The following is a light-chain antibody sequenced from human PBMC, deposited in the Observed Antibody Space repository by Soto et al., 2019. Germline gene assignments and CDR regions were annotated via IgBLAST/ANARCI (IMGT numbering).Light chain of an antibody. Sequence: KVTKSPCSLSASKGNRVTITCRASQSISRYLNWYQQKPGKAPNLLIYVASSLQSEVPSRFSGSGSGTDFTLTITSLQPEDFATYYCQQSYGTPITFGQGTRPEIK. CDR2: VAS. V-gene: IGKV1-39*01. J-gene: IGKJ5*01. CDR3: QQSYGTPIT. CDR1: QSISRY.